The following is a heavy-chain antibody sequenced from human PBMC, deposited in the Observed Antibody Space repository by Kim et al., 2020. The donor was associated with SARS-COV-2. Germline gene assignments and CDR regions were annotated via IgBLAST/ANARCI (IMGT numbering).Heavy chain of an antibody. CDR3: ARDRRGSSSSIYYYYGMDV. Sequence: GRFTTARDNSKNTLYLQMNSLRAEDTAVYYCARDRRGSSSSIYYYYGMDVWGQGTTVTVSS. J-gene: IGHJ6*02. V-gene: IGHV3-30*01. D-gene: IGHD6-6*01.